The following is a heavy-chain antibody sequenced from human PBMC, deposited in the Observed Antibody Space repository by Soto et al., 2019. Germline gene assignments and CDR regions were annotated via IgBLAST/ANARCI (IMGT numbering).Heavy chain of an antibody. Sequence: VGSLRLSSAASGFHVSNNYMSLVRQAPGKGLEWVSIIYTGGNTYYADSVQGRFIISRDNSKNTLDLQMHSLRAEDTAIYYCARDKSPTEMAFGYWGPGTLVTVSS. CDR1: GFHVSNNY. V-gene: IGHV3-53*01. D-gene: IGHD3-3*01. CDR3: ARDKSPTEMAFGY. CDR2: IYTGGNT. J-gene: IGHJ4*02.